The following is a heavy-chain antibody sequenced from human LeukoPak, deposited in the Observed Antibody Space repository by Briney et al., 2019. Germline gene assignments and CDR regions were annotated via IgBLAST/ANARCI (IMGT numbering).Heavy chain of an antibody. CDR1: GFSFSDYW. Sequence: GGSLRLSCVASGFSFSDYWMTWVRQAPGKGLEWVSGISNAGDRTYNADSVKGRFTISRDNSKNTLYLEMNSLRAEDSAVYYCAKDSTRRDGWYYFDYWGQGALVTVSS. J-gene: IGHJ4*02. CDR2: ISNAGDRT. D-gene: IGHD5-24*01. CDR3: AKDSTRRDGWYYFDY. V-gene: IGHV3-23*01.